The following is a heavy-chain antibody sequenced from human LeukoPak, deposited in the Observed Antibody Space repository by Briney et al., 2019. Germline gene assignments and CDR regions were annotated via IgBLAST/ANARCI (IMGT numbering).Heavy chain of an antibody. D-gene: IGHD5-24*01. CDR2: ISGSGGTT. Sequence: GGSLRLSCAASGFTFSSYWMGWVRQAPGKGLEWVSTISGSGGTTNYADSVKGRFTISRDSSKSTLYLQMNSLRAEDTAVYFCAKGGPQFFDYWGQGSLVTVSS. CDR1: GFTFSSYW. J-gene: IGHJ4*02. CDR3: AKGGPQFFDY. V-gene: IGHV3-23*01.